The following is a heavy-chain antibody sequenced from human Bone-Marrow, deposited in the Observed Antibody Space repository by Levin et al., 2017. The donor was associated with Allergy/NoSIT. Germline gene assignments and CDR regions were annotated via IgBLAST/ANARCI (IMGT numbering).Heavy chain of an antibody. D-gene: IGHD2-15*01. CDR1: GLTFSDYA. V-gene: IGHV3-23*01. CDR2: ISGSGYTT. Sequence: PAASVKVSCAASGLTFSDYAMTWVRQTPGKGLEWVSTISGSGYTTFYADSVVGRFTISRDNSKQTVCLQMNHLRGEDTAVYYCAKGGHKSFFDYWGQGALVTVSS. J-gene: IGHJ4*02. CDR3: AKGGHKSFFDY.